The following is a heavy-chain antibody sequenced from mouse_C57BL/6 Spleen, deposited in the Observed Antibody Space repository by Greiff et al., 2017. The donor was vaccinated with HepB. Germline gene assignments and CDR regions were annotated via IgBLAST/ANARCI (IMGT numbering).Heavy chain of an antibody. CDR1: GFTFSDYG. J-gene: IGHJ3*01. CDR2: ISSGSSTI. D-gene: IGHD1-1*01. CDR3: ARSSYGSSPAWFAY. V-gene: IGHV5-17*01. Sequence: EVKLVESGGGLVKPGGSLKLSCAASGFTFSDYGMHWVRQAPEKGLEWVAYISSGSSTIYYADTVKGRFTISRDNAKNTLFLQMTSLRSEDTAMYYCARSSYGSSPAWFAYWGQGTLVTVSA.